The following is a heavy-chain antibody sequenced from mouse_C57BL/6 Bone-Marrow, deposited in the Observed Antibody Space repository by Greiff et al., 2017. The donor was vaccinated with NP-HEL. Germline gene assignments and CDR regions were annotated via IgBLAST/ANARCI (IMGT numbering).Heavy chain of an antibody. Sequence: EVKLMESGPVLVKPGASVKMSCKASGYTFTDYYMNWVKQSHGKSLEWIGVINPYNGGTSYNQKFKGKATLTVDKSSSTAYMELNSLTSEDSAVYYCAREITTVVNYWGQGTTLTVSS. D-gene: IGHD1-1*01. J-gene: IGHJ2*01. CDR3: AREITTVVNY. CDR2: INPYNGGT. V-gene: IGHV1-19*01. CDR1: GYTFTDYY.